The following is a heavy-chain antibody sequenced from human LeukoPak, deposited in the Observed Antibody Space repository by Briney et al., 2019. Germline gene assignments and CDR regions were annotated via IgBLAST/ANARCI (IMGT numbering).Heavy chain of an antibody. Sequence: GGSLRLPCAASGFTFDDYAMHWVRHAPGKGLEWVSLITWDGDSTYYADSVKGRFTISRDNSKNYLYLQMNSLRAEDTALYYCAKGTSSWHEFDSWGQGTLVTVSS. CDR3: AKGTSSWHEFDS. D-gene: IGHD6-13*01. J-gene: IGHJ4*02. CDR2: ITWDGDST. V-gene: IGHV3-43D*03. CDR1: GFTFDDYA.